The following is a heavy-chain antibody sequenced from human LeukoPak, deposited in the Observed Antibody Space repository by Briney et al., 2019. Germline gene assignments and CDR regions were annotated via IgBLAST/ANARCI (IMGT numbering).Heavy chain of an antibody. CDR1: GFTFSSYG. D-gene: IGHD5-18*01. CDR3: AKDKDSYEALYYFDY. CDR2: ISYDGSNK. V-gene: IGHV3-30*18. Sequence: PGGSLRLSCAASGFTFSSYGMHWVRQAPGKGLEWVAVISYDGSNKYYADSVKGRFTISRDNSKNTLYLQMNSLRAEDTAVYYCAKDKDSYEALYYFDYWGQGTLVTVSS. J-gene: IGHJ4*02.